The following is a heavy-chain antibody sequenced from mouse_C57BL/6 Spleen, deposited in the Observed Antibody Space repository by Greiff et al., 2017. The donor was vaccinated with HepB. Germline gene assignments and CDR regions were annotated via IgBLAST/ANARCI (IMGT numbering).Heavy chain of an antibody. D-gene: IGHD1-1*01. CDR1: GYTFTDYN. J-gene: IGHJ1*03. CDR2: INPNNGGT. Sequence: VQLQQSGPELVKPGASVKMSCKASGYTFTDYNMHWVKQSHGKSLEWIGYINPNNGGTSYNQKFKGKATLTVNKSSSTAYMELRSLTSEDSAVYYCARDTTVVADWYFDVWGTGTTVTVSS. V-gene: IGHV1-22*01. CDR3: ARDTTVVADWYFDV.